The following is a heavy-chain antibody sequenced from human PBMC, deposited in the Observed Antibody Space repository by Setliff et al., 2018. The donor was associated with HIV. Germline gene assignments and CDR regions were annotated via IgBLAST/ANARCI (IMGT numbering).Heavy chain of an antibody. CDR1: GGSFRNYA. V-gene: IGHV1-69*06. D-gene: IGHD6-19*01. CDR3: ARDRSGIAVAAPDAFDV. Sequence: GASVTVSCKASGGSFRNYAINWVRQAPGQGLEWMGGIIPLLGTPNYAHKFQGRVTITADKYSSTVYMELSSLRSEDSAVFYCARDRSGIAVAAPDAFDVWGQGTMVTVSS. J-gene: IGHJ3*01. CDR2: IIPLLGTP.